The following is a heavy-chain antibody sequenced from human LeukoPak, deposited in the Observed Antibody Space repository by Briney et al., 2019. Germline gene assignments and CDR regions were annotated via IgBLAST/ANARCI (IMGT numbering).Heavy chain of an antibody. Sequence: GGSLRLSCAASGFTFSKYARSWVRQAPGKGLEWVSAISGSGGSKYYADSVKGRFTISRDNSKNTLYVQMNSPRAEDTATYYCAKGTTYYDILTGYGYPYYFDYWGQGTLVTVSS. CDR2: ISGSGGSK. J-gene: IGHJ4*02. CDR1: GFTFSKYA. CDR3: AKGTTYYDILTGYGYPYYFDY. V-gene: IGHV3-23*01. D-gene: IGHD3-9*01.